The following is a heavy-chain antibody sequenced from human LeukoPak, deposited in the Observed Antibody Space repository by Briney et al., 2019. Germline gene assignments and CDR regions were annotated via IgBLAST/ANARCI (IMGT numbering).Heavy chain of an antibody. V-gene: IGHV1-8*03. CDR1: GSTFTSYA. D-gene: IGHD3-22*01. J-gene: IGHJ6*03. Sequence: ASVKVSCKASGSTFTSYAVNWVRQATGQGLEWMGWMNPNSGNTGYAQKFQGRVTITRNTSISTAYMELSSLRSEDTAVYYCARCNYDSSGYYYEAYYYYYYYMDVWGKGTTVTVSS. CDR2: MNPNSGNT. CDR3: ARCNYDSSGYYYEAYYYYYYYMDV.